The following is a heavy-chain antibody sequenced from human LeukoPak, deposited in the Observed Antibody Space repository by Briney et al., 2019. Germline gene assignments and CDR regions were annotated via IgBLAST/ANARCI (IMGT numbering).Heavy chain of an antibody. Sequence: GGSLRLSCAASGFTFTSYSMNWVRQAPGKGLEWVAVIWYDGSNKYYADSVKGRFTISRDNSKNTLYLQMNSLRAEDTAVYYCARDEDGGRDYWGQGTLVTVSS. CDR1: GFTFTSYS. CDR2: IWYDGSNK. J-gene: IGHJ4*02. CDR3: ARDEDGGRDY. V-gene: IGHV3-33*08. D-gene: IGHD2-15*01.